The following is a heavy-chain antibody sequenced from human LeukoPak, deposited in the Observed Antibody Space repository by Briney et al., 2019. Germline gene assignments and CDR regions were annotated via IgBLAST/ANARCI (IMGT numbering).Heavy chain of an antibody. CDR3: ARDQIDCSGGSCYFLFDY. V-gene: IGHV1-69*04. J-gene: IGHJ4*02. CDR2: IIPILGIA. CDR1: GGTFSSYA. D-gene: IGHD2-15*01. Sequence: GSSVKVSCKASGGTFSSYAISWVRQAPGQGLEWMGRIIPILGIANYAQKFQGRVTITADKSTSTAYMELSSLRSEDTAVYYCARDQIDCSGGSCYFLFDYWGQGTLVTVSS.